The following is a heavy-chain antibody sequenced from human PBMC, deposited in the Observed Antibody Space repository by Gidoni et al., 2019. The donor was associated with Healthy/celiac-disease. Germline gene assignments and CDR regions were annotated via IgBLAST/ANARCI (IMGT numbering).Heavy chain of an antibody. V-gene: IGHV3-33*01. J-gene: IGHJ6*02. CDR2: IWYDGSNK. CDR1: GFTFSSYG. CDR3: ARVMPMVQGVKGWPPGYGMG. D-gene: IGHD3-10*01. Sequence: QVQLVESGGGVVQPGRSLRLSCAASGFTFSSYGMHWVRQAPGKGLEWVAVIWYDGSNKYYADSVKGRFTISRDNSKNTLYLQMNSLRAEDTAVYYCARVMPMVQGVKGWPPGYGMGLGPRDHGHRLL.